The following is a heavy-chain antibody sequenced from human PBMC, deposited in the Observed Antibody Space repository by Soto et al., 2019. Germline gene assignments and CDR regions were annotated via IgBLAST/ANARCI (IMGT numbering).Heavy chain of an antibody. J-gene: IGHJ5*02. CDR3: ARVETAVADLGGWFDP. CDR2: ISSSSSYI. Sequence: GGSLRLSCAASGFTFSSYSMNWVRQAPGKGLEWVSSISSSSSYIYYADSVKGRFTISRDNAKNSLYLQMNSLRAEDTAVYYCARVETAVADLGGWFDPWGQGTLVTVSS. V-gene: IGHV3-21*01. D-gene: IGHD6-19*01. CDR1: GFTFSSYS.